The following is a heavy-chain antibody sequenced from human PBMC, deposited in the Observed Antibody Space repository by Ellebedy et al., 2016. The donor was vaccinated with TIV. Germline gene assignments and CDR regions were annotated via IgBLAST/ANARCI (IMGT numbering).Heavy chain of an antibody. Sequence: AASVKVSCKASGYSFTDHYIHWVRQTPGQGLEWMGIINPGGGGTSYAQKFQGRVTMTRDTSTSTVYMELSSLSSEDTALYYCARAPLSGVFYGMDVWGQGTTVTVSS. V-gene: IGHV1-46*01. CDR2: INPGGGGT. J-gene: IGHJ6*02. CDR1: GYSFTDHY. D-gene: IGHD3-16*02. CDR3: ARAPLSGVFYGMDV.